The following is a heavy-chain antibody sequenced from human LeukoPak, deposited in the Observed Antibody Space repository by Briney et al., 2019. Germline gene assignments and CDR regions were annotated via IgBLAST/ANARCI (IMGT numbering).Heavy chain of an antibody. V-gene: IGHV3-48*03. J-gene: IGHJ4*02. CDR3: ARSYPYYYDSSGYTYYFDY. CDR2: ISSSGSTI. CDR1: GFTFSSYE. D-gene: IGHD3-22*01. Sequence: GGSLRLSCAASGFTFSSYEMNWVRQAPGKGLEWVSYISSSGSTIYCADSVKGRFTISRDNAKNSLYLQMNSLRAEDTAVYYCARSYPYYYDSSGYTYYFDYWGQGTLVTVSS.